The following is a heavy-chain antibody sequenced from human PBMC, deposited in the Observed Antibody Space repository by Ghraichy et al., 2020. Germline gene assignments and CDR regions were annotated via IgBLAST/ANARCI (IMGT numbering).Heavy chain of an antibody. CDR3: ARESSGYDSGGFLFDY. CDR2: IKQDGSEK. CDR1: GFTFSSYW. D-gene: IGHD5-12*01. Sequence: GGSLRLSCAASGFTFSSYWMSWVRQAPGKGLEWVANIKQDGSEKYYVDSVKGRFTISRDNAKNSLYLQMNSLRAEDTAVYYCARESSGYDSGGFLFDYWGQGTLVTVSS. V-gene: IGHV3-7*03. J-gene: IGHJ4*02.